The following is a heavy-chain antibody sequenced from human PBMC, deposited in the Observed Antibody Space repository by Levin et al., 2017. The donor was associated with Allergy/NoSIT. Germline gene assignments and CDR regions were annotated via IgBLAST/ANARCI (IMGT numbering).Heavy chain of an antibody. Sequence: SETLSLTCAVYGGSFSGYYWSWIRQPPGKGLEWLGEINHSGSTNYNPSLKSRVTISVDTSKNQFSLKLSSVTAADTAVYYCARGAGYCSSTSCYGVRYYYGMDVWGQGTTVTVSS. CDR3: ARGAGYCSSTSCYGVRYYYGMDV. J-gene: IGHJ6*02. V-gene: IGHV4-34*01. CDR1: GGSFSGYY. D-gene: IGHD2-2*01. CDR2: INHSGST.